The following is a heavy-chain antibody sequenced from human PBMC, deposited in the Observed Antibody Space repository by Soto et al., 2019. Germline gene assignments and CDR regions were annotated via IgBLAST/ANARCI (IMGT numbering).Heavy chain of an antibody. Sequence: PSETLSLTCTVSGGSISSYYWSWIRQPPGKGLEWIGYIYYSGSTNYNPSLKSRVTISVDTSKNQFSLKLSSVTAADTAVYYCAREYVAAARTEGYNWFDPRGQGTLVTVSS. J-gene: IGHJ5*02. D-gene: IGHD6-13*01. CDR1: GGSISSYY. CDR3: AREYVAAARTEGYNWFDP. CDR2: IYYSGST. V-gene: IGHV4-59*01.